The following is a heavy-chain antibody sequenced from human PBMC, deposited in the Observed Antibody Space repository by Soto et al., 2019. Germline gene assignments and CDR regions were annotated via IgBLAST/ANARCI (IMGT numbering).Heavy chain of an antibody. CDR2: ISSSSSTI. J-gene: IGHJ4*02. V-gene: IGHV3-48*02. CDR1: GFTFSSYS. Sequence: GGSLRLSCAASGFTFSSYSMNWVRQAPGKGLEWVSYISSSSSTIYYADSVKGRFTISRDNAKNSLYLQMNSLRDEETAVYYCARDPRRDIVATNMFDYWGQGTLVTVSS. D-gene: IGHD5-12*01. CDR3: ARDPRRDIVATNMFDY.